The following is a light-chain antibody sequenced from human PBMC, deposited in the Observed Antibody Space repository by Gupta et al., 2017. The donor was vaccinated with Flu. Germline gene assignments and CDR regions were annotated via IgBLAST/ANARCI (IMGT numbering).Light chain of an antibody. V-gene: IGLV3-1*01. CDR2: HDN. Sequence: SYELTHPPSVSVSPGQTAHVTCSGDKFEYKYVSWYQLQPGQSPLMVIYHDNRRPSGIPERFSGSNSGNTALLTISGDQPLDEADYHCQAWDTTTYVFGTGTKVTVL. CDR3: QAWDTTTYV. J-gene: IGLJ1*01. CDR1: KFEYKY.